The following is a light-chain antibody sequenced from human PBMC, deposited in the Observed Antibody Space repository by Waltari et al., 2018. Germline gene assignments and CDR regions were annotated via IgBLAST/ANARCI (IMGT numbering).Light chain of an antibody. V-gene: IGKV1-39*01. CDR2: ASS. Sequence: IQMTQSPSSLSASVGDRVTITCRASRNINNFVNWYQQKPGRAPKILIYASSSLLAGVHTSVTGSGSGTNFSITLSSLQPDDFATYYCEQSYSPPWPFGRGTQVEIK. J-gene: IGKJ2*01. CDR1: RNINNF. CDR3: EQSYSPPWP.